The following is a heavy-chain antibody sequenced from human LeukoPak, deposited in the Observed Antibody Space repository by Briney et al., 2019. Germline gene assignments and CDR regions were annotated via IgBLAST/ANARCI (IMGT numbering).Heavy chain of an antibody. CDR3: ARVGVLSSSWLLY. D-gene: IGHD6-13*01. V-gene: IGHV3-30*02. Sequence: PGGSLRLSCAASGFTFSSYGMHWVRQAPGKGLEWVAFIRYDGSNKYYAGSVKGRFTISRDNSKNTLYLQMNNLRAEDTAVYYCARVGVLSSSWLLYWGQGTLVTVSS. CDR1: GFTFSSYG. CDR2: IRYDGSNK. J-gene: IGHJ4*02.